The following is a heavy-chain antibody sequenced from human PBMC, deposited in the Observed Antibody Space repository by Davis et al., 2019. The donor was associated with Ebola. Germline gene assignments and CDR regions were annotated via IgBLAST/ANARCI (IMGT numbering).Heavy chain of an antibody. CDR1: GFTFSDAW. J-gene: IGHJ3*02. V-gene: IGHV3-15*01. CDR3: TTEPSHTRGRFLDCTSFNI. Sequence: GESLKISCAASGFTFSDAWMTWVRQAPGKGLEWVGRIKSKTDGGTTDYAAPVKGRFSISGDDSKNTLYLQLNSLNSEDTAVYYCTTEPSHTRGRFLDCTSFNIWGQGTMVTVSS. CDR2: IKSKTDGGTT. D-gene: IGHD3-3*01.